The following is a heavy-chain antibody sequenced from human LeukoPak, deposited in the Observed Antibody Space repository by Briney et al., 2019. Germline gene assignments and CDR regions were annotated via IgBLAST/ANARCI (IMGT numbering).Heavy chain of an antibody. V-gene: IGHV1-46*01. J-gene: IGHJ3*02. CDR1: GYTFTSYY. CDR2: INPRGGST. D-gene: IGHD6-19*01. Sequence: GASVKVSCKASGYTFTSYYMHWVRQAPGQGLEWMGIINPRGGSTSYTQKFQGRVTMTRDTSTSTVYMELSSLRSEDTAVYYCARNVGQWLAYDAFDIWGQGTMVTVSS. CDR3: ARNVGQWLAYDAFDI.